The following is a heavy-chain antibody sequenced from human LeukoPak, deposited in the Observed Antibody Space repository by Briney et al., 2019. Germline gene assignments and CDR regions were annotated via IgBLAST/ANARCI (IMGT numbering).Heavy chain of an antibody. V-gene: IGHV3-23*01. D-gene: IGHD3-22*01. Sequence: GGSLRLSCTASGFTFGDYAMSWVRQAPGKGLEWVSAISGSGGSTYYADSVKGRFTISRDNSENTLYLQMNSLRAEDAAVYYCAKSPYHYYDSSGYYFDYWGQGTLVTVSS. CDR3: AKSPYHYYDSSGYYFDY. J-gene: IGHJ4*02. CDR2: ISGSGGST. CDR1: GFTFGDYA.